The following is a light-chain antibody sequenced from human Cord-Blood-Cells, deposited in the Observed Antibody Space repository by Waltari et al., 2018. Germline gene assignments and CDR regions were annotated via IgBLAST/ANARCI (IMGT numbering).Light chain of an antibody. CDR1: QSVSSSY. J-gene: IGKJ1*01. V-gene: IGKV3-20*01. CDR2: GAS. Sequence: ELVLTQSPRSLSLSPGQRPTLSCRASQSVSSSYLAWYQQKPGQAHRLLIYGASSRATGIPDRFSGSGSGTDFTLTISRLEPEDFAVYYCEQYGSSPWTFGQGTKVEIK. CDR3: EQYGSSPWT.